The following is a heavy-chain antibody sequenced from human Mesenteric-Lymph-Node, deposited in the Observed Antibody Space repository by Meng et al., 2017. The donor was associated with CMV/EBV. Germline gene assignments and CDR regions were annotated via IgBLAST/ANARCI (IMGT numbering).Heavy chain of an antibody. Sequence: GESLKISCAASGFTFSSYSMNWVRQAPGKGLEWVSSISSSSSYIYYADSVKGRFTISRDNAKNSLYLQMNSLRAEDTAVYYCASGVGGLEWFYWGQGTLVTVSS. D-gene: IGHD3-3*01. CDR3: ASGVGGLEWFY. CDR1: GFTFSSYS. J-gene: IGHJ4*02. V-gene: IGHV3-21*01. CDR2: ISSSSSYI.